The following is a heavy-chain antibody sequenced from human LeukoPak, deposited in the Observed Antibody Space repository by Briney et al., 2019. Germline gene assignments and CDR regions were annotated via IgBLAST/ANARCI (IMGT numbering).Heavy chain of an antibody. J-gene: IGHJ4*02. Sequence: TGGSLRLSCAASGFTFSSYAMHWVRQAPGKGLEWVAVISYDGSNKYYADSVKGRFTISRDNSKNTLYLQMNSPRAEDTAVYYCARADFWSGSPVNYWGQGTLVTVSS. V-gene: IGHV3-30-3*01. CDR2: ISYDGSNK. CDR1: GFTFSSYA. CDR3: ARADFWSGSPVNY. D-gene: IGHD3-3*01.